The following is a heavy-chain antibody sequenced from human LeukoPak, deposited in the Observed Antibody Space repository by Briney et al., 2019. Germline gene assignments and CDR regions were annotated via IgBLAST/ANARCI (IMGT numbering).Heavy chain of an antibody. CDR3: ARLNLIGSSPVHHFDY. Sequence: SETLSLTCTVSGGSISGYYWSWIRQPPGKGLEYIAYIHYSGSTDYNPSLKSRVIISVDTSKNQFSLKMSSVTAADTAVYCCARLNLIGSSPVHHFDYWGQGILVTVSS. CDR2: IHYSGST. J-gene: IGHJ4*02. D-gene: IGHD6-13*01. V-gene: IGHV4-59*08. CDR1: GGSISGYY.